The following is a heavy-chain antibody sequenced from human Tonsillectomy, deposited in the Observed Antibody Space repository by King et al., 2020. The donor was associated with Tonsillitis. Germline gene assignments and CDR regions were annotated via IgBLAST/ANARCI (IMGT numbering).Heavy chain of an antibody. CDR1: GFTFSDFG. J-gene: IGHJ4*02. Sequence: VQLVESGGGVVQPGESLRLSCAASGFTFSDFGMHWVRQAPGKGLEWVAFTRFDGSSENYADSVKGRFTISRDNYKNTLYLQMNSLRREDTAIYYCAKDPGYVPYERTHGSNSLYYWSQATLVTVPS. V-gene: IGHV3-30*02. D-gene: IGHD3-10*02. CDR3: AKDPGYVPYERTHGSNSLYY. CDR2: TRFDGSSE.